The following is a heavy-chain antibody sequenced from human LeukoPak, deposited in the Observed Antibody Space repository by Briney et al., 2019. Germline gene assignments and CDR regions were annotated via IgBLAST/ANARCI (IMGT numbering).Heavy chain of an antibody. CDR1: GGSISSGSYY. D-gene: IGHD3-10*01. V-gene: IGHV4-39*01. CDR3: ARHYYGSGRTGGMDV. J-gene: IGHJ6*02. CDR2: IYYSGYT. Sequence: SETLSLTCTVSGGSISSGSYYWGWIRQPPGKGLEWIGSIYYSGYTYYIPSLKSRVTISVDTPNNQLSLRLSSVTAADTAVYYCARHYYGSGRTGGMDVWGQGTTVTVSS.